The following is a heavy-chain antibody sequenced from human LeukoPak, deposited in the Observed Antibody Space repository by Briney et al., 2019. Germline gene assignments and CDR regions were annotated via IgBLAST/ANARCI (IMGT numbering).Heavy chain of an antibody. Sequence: GGSLRLSCAASGFTYSSYSMNWVRQAPGKGLEWVSSISSSSSYIYYADSVKGRFTISRDNAKNSLYLQMNSLRAEDTAVYYCASSLVGATLYYMDVWGKGTTVTVSS. D-gene: IGHD1-26*01. CDR2: ISSSSSYI. J-gene: IGHJ6*03. V-gene: IGHV3-21*01. CDR1: GFTYSSYS. CDR3: ASSLVGATLYYMDV.